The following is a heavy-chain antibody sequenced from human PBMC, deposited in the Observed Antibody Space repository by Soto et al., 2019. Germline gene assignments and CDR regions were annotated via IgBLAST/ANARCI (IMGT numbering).Heavy chain of an antibody. V-gene: IGHV1-2*02. CDR1: GYIFTDYY. D-gene: IGHD2-15*01. J-gene: IGHJ6*02. CDR2: VDPNTGVT. Sequence: QVQLVQSGAEVRKPGASVKVSCKASGYIFTDYYIHWVRLAPGQGLEWMGWVDPNTGVTNSAQRFRGRVTLTRDTSTTTASMELSRLRSDDTAVYYCASPSPYPGGLVDVYGVDVWGQGTTVTVSS. CDR3: ASPSPYPGGLVDVYGVDV.